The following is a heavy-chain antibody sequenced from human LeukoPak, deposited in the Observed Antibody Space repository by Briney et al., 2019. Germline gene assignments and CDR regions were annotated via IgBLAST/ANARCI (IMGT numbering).Heavy chain of an antibody. CDR2: IYYSGST. Sequence: PSETLSLTCTVSGGSISSSSYYWGWIRQPPGKGLEWIGSIYYSGSTYYNPSLKSRVTISVDTSKNQFSLKLSSVTAADTAVYYCARFNSYYGSGSHESTFFDYWGQGTLVTVSS. J-gene: IGHJ4*02. V-gene: IGHV4-39*07. D-gene: IGHD3-10*01. CDR3: ARFNSYYGSGSHESTFFDY. CDR1: GGSISSSSYY.